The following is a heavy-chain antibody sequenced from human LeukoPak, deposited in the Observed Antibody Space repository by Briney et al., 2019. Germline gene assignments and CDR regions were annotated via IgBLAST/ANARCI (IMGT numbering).Heavy chain of an antibody. V-gene: IGHV6-1*01. J-gene: IGHJ3*02. CDR2: TYYRSKWYN. D-gene: IGHD2-15*01. Sequence: SQTLSLTCAISGDSVSSNSAAWNWIRQSPSRGLEWLGRTYYRSKWYNDYAVSVKSRITINPDTSKNQFSLQLNSVTPEDTAVYYCARAEGTRGWWFHAFDIWGQGTMVTVSS. CDR3: ARAEGTRGWWFHAFDI. CDR1: GDSVSSNSAA.